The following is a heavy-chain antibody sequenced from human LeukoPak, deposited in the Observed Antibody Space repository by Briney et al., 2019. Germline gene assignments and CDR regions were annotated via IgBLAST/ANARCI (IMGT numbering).Heavy chain of an antibody. CDR1: GFTFSSYA. Sequence: PGGSLRLSCAASGFTFSSYAMSWVRQAPGKGLEWVSAISGSGGSTYYADSVKGRFTISRDNSKNTLYLQMNSLRAEDAAVYYCAKHSYGSYFLDYWGQGTLVTVSS. CDR3: AKHSYGSYFLDY. J-gene: IGHJ4*02. V-gene: IGHV3-23*01. D-gene: IGHD1-26*01. CDR2: ISGSGGST.